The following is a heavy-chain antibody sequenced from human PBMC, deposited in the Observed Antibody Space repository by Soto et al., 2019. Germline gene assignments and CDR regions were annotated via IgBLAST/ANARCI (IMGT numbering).Heavy chain of an antibody. J-gene: IGHJ4*02. CDR1: GFTFSSFA. CDR3: AKDYQGWYDPFEY. D-gene: IGHD6-19*01. Sequence: GGSLRLSCTASGFTFSSFAMSWVRQAPGKGLEWVAAISGSGNSTYYADSVKGRFTISRDNSKNTLYLQMNSLRAEDTAVYYCAKDYQGWYDPFEYWGQGTRVTVSS. V-gene: IGHV3-23*01. CDR2: ISGSGNST.